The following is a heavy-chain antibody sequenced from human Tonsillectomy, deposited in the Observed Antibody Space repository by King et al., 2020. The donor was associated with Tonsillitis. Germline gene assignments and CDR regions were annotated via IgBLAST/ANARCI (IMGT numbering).Heavy chain of an antibody. Sequence: VQLQESGPGLVKPSETLSLTCTVSGYSISSGSYWGWIRQPPGKGLEWIGSIFHSGSTSYNPSLKSRVTISVDTSKNQFSLTLSSVTAADTAVYYCARVYYEFWSGYYFFDYWGQGTLVTVSS. J-gene: IGHJ4*02. V-gene: IGHV4-38-2*02. CDR3: ARVYYEFWSGYYFFDY. CDR2: IFHSGST. D-gene: IGHD3-3*01. CDR1: GYSISSGSY.